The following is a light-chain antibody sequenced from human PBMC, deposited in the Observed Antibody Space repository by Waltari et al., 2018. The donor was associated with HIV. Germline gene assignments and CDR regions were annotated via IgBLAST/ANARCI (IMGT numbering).Light chain of an antibody. J-gene: IGKJ3*01. CDR1: QRVSSN. CDR2: GAS. V-gene: IGKV3-15*01. Sequence: EIVMTQSPATLSVSPGERATLSCRASQRVSSNLAWYKQKPGQAHRLLIYGASTRATGIPARCSGSGSGTEFTLTISSRQSEDFAVYYCQQYNNWPPFTFGPGTKVDIK. CDR3: QQYNNWPPFT.